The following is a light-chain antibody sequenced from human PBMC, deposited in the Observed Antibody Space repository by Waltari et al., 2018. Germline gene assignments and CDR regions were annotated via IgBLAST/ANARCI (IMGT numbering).Light chain of an antibody. CDR3: SSYTSSSTFV. CDR2: DVS. V-gene: IGLV2-14*01. J-gene: IGLJ2*01. Sequence: QSALTQPASVSGSPGQSITISCPGTSSDVGGYNYVSWYQQPPGKAPKLMIYDVSKRPSGVSNRFSGSKSGNTASLTISGLQAEDEADYYCSSYTSSSTFVFGGGTKLTVL. CDR1: SSDVGGYNY.